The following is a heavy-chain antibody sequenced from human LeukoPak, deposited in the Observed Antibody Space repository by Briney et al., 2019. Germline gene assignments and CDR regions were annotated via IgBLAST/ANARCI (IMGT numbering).Heavy chain of an antibody. V-gene: IGHV4-59*01. CDR3: ARGSPLAAS. J-gene: IGHJ5*02. CDR2: IYYSGST. Sequence: PSETLSLTCTVSGGSISSYYWSWIRQPPGKGLEWIGYIYYSGSTNYNPSLKSRVTISVDTSKNQFSLKLSSVTAADTAVYYCARGSPLAASWGQGTLVTVSS. CDR1: GGSISSYY. D-gene: IGHD6-25*01.